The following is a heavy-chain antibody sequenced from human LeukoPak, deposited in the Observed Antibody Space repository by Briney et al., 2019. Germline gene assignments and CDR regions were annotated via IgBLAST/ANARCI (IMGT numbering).Heavy chain of an antibody. CDR1: GGTFSSYA. D-gene: IGHD6-25*01. Sequence: ASVKVSCKASGGTFSSYAMNWVRQAPGQGLEWMGWINTNTGNPTYAQGFTGRFVFSLDTSVSTAYLQISSLKAEDTAVYYCARVTANDAFDIWGQGTMVTVSS. CDR3: ARVTANDAFDI. J-gene: IGHJ3*02. V-gene: IGHV7-4-1*02. CDR2: INTNTGNP.